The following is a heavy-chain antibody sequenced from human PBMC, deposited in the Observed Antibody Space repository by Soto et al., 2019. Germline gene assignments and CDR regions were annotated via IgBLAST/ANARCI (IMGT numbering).Heavy chain of an antibody. V-gene: IGHV3-30*18. CDR3: AKDSGDY. Sequence: QVQLVESGGSVVQPGRSLRLSCAASGFTFSSYGMHWVRQAPGKGLEWVAVISYDGSNKYYADSVKGRFTISRDNSKNTLYLQMNSLRAEDTAVYYCAKDSGDYWGQGTLVTVSS. D-gene: IGHD3-10*01. J-gene: IGHJ4*02. CDR2: ISYDGSNK. CDR1: GFTFSSYG.